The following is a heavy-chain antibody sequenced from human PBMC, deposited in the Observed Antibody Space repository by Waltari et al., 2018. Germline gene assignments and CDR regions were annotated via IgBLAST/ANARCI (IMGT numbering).Heavy chain of an antibody. CDR1: GYTFTSHG. J-gene: IGHJ3*02. Sequence: QVQLVQSGAAVKKPGASVKVSCKASGYTFTSHGISWVRQAPGQGLEWMGWNSAYNGNTNYAQKLQGRVTMTTDTSTSTAYMELRSLRSDDTAVYYCARHENRWELGAFDIWGQGTMVTVSS. V-gene: IGHV1-18*01. D-gene: IGHD1-26*01. CDR2: NSAYNGNT. CDR3: ARHENRWELGAFDI.